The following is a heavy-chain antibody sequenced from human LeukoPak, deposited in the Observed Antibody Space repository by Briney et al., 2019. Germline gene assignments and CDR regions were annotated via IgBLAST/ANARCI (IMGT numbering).Heavy chain of an antibody. CDR3: ARKYGGNRYHWYFDL. D-gene: IGHD4-23*01. CDR2: IYYSGST. V-gene: IGHV4-39*07. CDR1: GGSISSSSYY. Sequence: SETLSLTCTVSGGSISSSSYYWGWIRQPPGKGLGWIGSIYYSGSTYYNPSLKSRVTISVDTSKNQFSLKLSSVTAADTAVYYCARKYGGNRYHWYFDLWGRGTLVTVSS. J-gene: IGHJ2*01.